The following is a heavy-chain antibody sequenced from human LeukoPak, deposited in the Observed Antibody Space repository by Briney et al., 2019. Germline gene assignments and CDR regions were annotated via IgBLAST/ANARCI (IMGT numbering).Heavy chain of an antibody. V-gene: IGHV3-30*18. J-gene: IGHJ4*02. CDR3: AKASLRYYYDSSGYYYDY. Sequence: GGSLRLSCAASGFTFSSYGMHWVRQAPGKGLEWVAVISYDGSNKYYADSVKGRFTISRDNSKNTLYLQMNSLRAEDTAAYYCAKASLRYYYDSSGYYYDYWGQGTLVTVSS. CDR2: ISYDGSNK. CDR1: GFTFSSYG. D-gene: IGHD3-22*01.